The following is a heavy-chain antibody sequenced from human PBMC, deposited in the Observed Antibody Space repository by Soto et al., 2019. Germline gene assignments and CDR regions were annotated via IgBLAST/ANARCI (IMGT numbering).Heavy chain of an antibody. CDR1: GFIFSSYG. CDR2: IWYDGRNK. J-gene: IGHJ2*01. CDR3: ARDEYCSSGSRRNFDL. D-gene: IGHD2-15*01. Sequence: GGSLRLSCAASGFIFSSYGMHWVRQAPGKGLEWVAVIWYDGRNKYYADSVKGRFTISRDNSKSTMYLQMNSLRAEDTAVYYCARDEYCSSGSRRNFDLCGGGTLVTVSS. V-gene: IGHV3-33*01.